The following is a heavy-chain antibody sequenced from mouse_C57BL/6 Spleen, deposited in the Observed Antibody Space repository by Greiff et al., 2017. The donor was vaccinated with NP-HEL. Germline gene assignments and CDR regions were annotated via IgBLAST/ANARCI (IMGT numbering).Heavy chain of an antibody. CDR2: INPGSGGT. D-gene: IGHD1-1*01. CDR3: ARSSLRTMDY. J-gene: IGHJ4*01. CDR1: GYAFTNYL. V-gene: IGHV1-54*01. Sequence: VQRVESGAELVRPGTSVKVSCKASGYAFTNYLIEWVKQRPGQGLEWIGVINPGSGGTNYNEKFKGKATLTADKSSSTAYMQLSSLTSEDSAVYFCARSSLRTMDYWGQGTSVTVSS.